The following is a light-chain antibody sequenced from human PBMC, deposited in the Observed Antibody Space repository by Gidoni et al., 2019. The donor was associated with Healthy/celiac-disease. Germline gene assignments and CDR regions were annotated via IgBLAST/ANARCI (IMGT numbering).Light chain of an antibody. V-gene: IGKV3-15*01. CDR3: QQYNNWPPYT. CDR2: GAS. Sequence: ILITHSPATLSVSPGERATLSCRASQSVSSNLAWYQQKPRQAPRLLIYGASTRPTGIPARFSGSGSGTEFTITISSLQSEDFAVYYCQQYNNWPPYTFGQGTKLEIK. J-gene: IGKJ2*01. CDR1: QSVSSN.